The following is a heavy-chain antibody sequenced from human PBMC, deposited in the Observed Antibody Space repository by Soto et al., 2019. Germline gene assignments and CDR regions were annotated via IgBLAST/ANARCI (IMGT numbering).Heavy chain of an antibody. CDR3: ARGFSNSPGMDV. CDR2: VYYTGTT. J-gene: IGHJ6*02. CDR1: GGSISTNY. V-gene: IGHV4-59*01. Sequence: PSETLSLTCSVSGGSISTNYWSWIRQPPGERLEWIGYVYYTGTTEFNPSLKRRVSISVDTFRNQFSLRLSSVTPADTAIYYCARGFSNSPGMDVWGLGTTVTVSS. D-gene: IGHD2-2*01.